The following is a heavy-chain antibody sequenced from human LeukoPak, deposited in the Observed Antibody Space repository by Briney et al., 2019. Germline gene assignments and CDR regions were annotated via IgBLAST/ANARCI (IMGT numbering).Heavy chain of an antibody. Sequence: SETLSLTCTVSGGSISSYYWSWIRQPPGKGLEWIGYIYYSGYTNYNPSLKSRVTISVDTSNNQFSLKLSSVTAADTAVYYCATTTIRLGYWGQGTLVTVSS. D-gene: IGHD1-26*01. CDR1: GGSISSYY. J-gene: IGHJ4*02. CDR2: IYYSGYT. CDR3: ATTTIRLGY. V-gene: IGHV4-59*12.